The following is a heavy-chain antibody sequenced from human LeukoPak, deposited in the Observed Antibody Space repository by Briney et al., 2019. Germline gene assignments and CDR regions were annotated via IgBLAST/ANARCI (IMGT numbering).Heavy chain of an antibody. V-gene: IGHV4-59*01. J-gene: IGHJ5*02. CDR1: GGSISSYY. Sequence: SETLSLTCTVSGGSISSYYWSWIRQPPGKGLECIGYIYYSGNTNYNPSLKSRVTISVDTSKNQFSLKLSSVTAADTAVYYCARAQHHSSSWNYWFDPWGQGTLVTVSS. D-gene: IGHD6-13*01. CDR3: ARAQHHSSSWNYWFDP. CDR2: IYYSGNT.